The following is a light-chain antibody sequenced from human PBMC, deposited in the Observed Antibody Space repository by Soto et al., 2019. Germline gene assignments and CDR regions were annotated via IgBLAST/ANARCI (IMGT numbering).Light chain of an antibody. V-gene: IGKV1-9*01. CDR2: SAS. Sequence: DIQLTQSPSFLSASVGDRVTITCRASQGISYYLSWCQQKPGKAPKLLIYSASTFQSGVTSMFSGSVSGTDFTLPVSSPQPQDFATEYGQQFNSSPYIFCWGTKLEI. CDR3: QQFNSSPYI. J-gene: IGKJ2*01. CDR1: QGISYY.